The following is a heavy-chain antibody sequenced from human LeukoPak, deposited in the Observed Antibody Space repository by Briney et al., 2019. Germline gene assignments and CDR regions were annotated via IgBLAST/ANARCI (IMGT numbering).Heavy chain of an antibody. CDR3: TRDYGSGITKGYYFDR. CDR1: GFRFSGYA. V-gene: IGHV3-30*04. CDR2: ISYNGQNV. J-gene: IGHJ4*02. Sequence: PGRSLRLSCAASGFRFSGYAMHWVRQAPGKGLQWVAFISYNGQNVDYADSVKGRFTISRDNSRTTLYLQMNSLRAEDTAVYFCTRDYGSGITKGYYFDRWGQGTRVTVAS. D-gene: IGHD3-10*01.